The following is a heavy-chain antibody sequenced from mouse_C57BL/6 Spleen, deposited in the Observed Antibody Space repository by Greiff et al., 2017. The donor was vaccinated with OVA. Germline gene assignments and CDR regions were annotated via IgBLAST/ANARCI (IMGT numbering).Heavy chain of an antibody. Sequence: DVKLVESGGGLVQPGGSLSLSCAASGFTFTDYYMSWVRQPPGKALEWLGFIRNKANGYTTEYSASVKGRFTISRDNSQSILYLQMNALRAEDSATYYCARSDDGYYVDYWGQGTTLTVSS. V-gene: IGHV7-3*01. D-gene: IGHD2-3*01. CDR3: ARSDDGYYVDY. CDR2: IRNKANGYTT. J-gene: IGHJ2*01. CDR1: GFTFTDYY.